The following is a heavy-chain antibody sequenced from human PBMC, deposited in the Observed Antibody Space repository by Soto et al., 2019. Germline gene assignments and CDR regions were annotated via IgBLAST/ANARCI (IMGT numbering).Heavy chain of an antibody. CDR2: IKQDGSEK. V-gene: IGHV3-7*01. CDR1: GFTFSSYW. J-gene: IGHJ5*02. Sequence: EVQLVESGGGLVQPGGSLRLSCAASGFTFSSYWMRWVRQAPGQGLEWVANIKQDGSEKYYVDSVKGRFTISRDNAKNSLYLQMNSLRAEDTAVYYCAREDRTGGWTGEGWFDPWGQGTLVTVSS. CDR3: AREDRTGGWTGEGWFDP. D-gene: IGHD6-19*01.